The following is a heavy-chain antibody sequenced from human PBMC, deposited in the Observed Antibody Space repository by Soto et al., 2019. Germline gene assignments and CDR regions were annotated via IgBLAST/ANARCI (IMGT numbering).Heavy chain of an antibody. CDR3: ARDGCSIPSCYGDACDI. D-gene: IGHD2-2*01. Sequence: QVQLVQSGAEVKKPGASVKVSCKASGYTFTSYDINWVRQATGQGLEWMGWMNPNSGNTGYAQKFQGRVTVTRNISLSTAYIELSSLRSEDTAVYYCARDGCSIPSCYGDACDIWGQGTMVTVSS. CDR2: MNPNSGNT. J-gene: IGHJ3*02. CDR1: GYTFTSYD. V-gene: IGHV1-8*01.